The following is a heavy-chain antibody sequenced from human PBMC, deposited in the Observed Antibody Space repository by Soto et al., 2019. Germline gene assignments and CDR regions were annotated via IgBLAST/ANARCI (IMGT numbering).Heavy chain of an antibody. CDR3: AQKPRVLVAATSTWFDH. CDR2: IYLDDEK. D-gene: IGHD2-15*01. Sequence: QITLKESGPSLVKPTQTLTLTCTFSGFSLNTDGVGVGWIRQPPGKALEWLAPIYLDDEKRYNPSLGIRLNTTSGTSNHQVVLTMTNMDTLDTATYACAQKPRVLVAATSTWFDHCGQGTLVTVSS. V-gene: IGHV2-5*02. J-gene: IGHJ5*02. CDR1: GFSLNTDGVG.